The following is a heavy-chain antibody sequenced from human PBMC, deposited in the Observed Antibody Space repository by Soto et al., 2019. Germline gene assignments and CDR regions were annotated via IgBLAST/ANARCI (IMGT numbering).Heavy chain of an antibody. Sequence: SETLSLTCTVSGGSISPYYWSWIRQPPGKGLEWIGYVYYTGTTNYNPSLESRVTISVDTSKNQFSLKLSSVTAADTAVYYCARATYYYDRGVYLSTFAHWGQGPLFTV. J-gene: IGHJ4*02. CDR2: VYYTGTT. CDR1: GGSISPYY. CDR3: ARATYYYDRGVYLSTFAH. V-gene: IGHV4-59*01. D-gene: IGHD3-22*01.